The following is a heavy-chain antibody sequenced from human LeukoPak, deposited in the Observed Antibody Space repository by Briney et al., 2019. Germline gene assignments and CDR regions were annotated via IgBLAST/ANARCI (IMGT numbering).Heavy chain of an antibody. J-gene: IGHJ5*02. CDR1: GYTFTSYY. D-gene: IGHD3-3*01. V-gene: IGHV1-46*01. CDR3: ARGLRITIFGVVNDNWFDP. Sequence: ASVKVSCKASGYTFTSYYMHWVRQAPGQGLEWMEIINPSGGSTSYAQKFQGRVTMTRDTSTSTVYMELSSLRSEDTAVYYCARGLRITIFGVVNDNWFDPWGQGTLVTVSS. CDR2: INPSGGST.